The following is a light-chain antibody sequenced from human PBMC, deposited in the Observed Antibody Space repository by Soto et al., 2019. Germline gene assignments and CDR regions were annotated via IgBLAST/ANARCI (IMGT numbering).Light chain of an antibody. CDR2: DAS. CDR1: QYIGST. V-gene: IGKV3-15*01. Sequence: EIVLTQSRVAAKLSTGEGATLSCRSSQYIGSTIAWYQQRSGQAPRLLIFDASIRLPTVPARFSGSVSGTEFTLTIMGLQSEDFAVYFCQQSTDLLRTFGQGTKVDIK. CDR3: QQSTDLLRT. J-gene: IGKJ1*01.